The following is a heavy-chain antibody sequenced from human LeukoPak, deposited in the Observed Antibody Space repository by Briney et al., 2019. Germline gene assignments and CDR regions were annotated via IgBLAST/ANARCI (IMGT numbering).Heavy chain of an antibody. D-gene: IGHD5-18*01. CDR3: ARAMKRGYSYGRIWFDP. Sequence: SETLSLTCAVYGGSFSGYYWSWIRQPPGKGLEWIGEINHSGGTNYNPSLKSRVTISVDTSKNQFSLKLSSVTAADTAVYYCARAMKRGYSYGRIWFDPWGQGTLVTVSS. J-gene: IGHJ5*02. CDR2: INHSGGT. CDR1: GGSFSGYY. V-gene: IGHV4-34*01.